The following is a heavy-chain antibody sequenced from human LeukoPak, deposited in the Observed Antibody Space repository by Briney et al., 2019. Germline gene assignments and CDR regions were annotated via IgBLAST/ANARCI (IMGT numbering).Heavy chain of an antibody. Sequence: GGSLRLSCAASGFTFSNFAMNWVRQAPGKGLEWVSSISGGGGSTYYADSVKGRFTISRDNSKNTLYLQMNSLRAEDTALYYCAKCRSLLPAVATDYWGQGTLVTVSS. V-gene: IGHV3-23*01. CDR2: ISGGGGST. CDR3: AKCRSLLPAVATDY. D-gene: IGHD2-2*01. J-gene: IGHJ4*02. CDR1: GFTFSNFA.